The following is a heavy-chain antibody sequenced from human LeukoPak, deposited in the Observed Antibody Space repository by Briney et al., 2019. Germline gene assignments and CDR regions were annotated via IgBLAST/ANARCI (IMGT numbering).Heavy chain of an antibody. J-gene: IGHJ6*02. CDR3: AREESDYYYYGMDV. D-gene: IGHD3-10*01. Sequence: ASVKVSCKASGYTFTSYYMHWVRQAPGQGLEWMGIINPSGGSTSYAQKFQGRVTMTRNTSISTAYMELSSLRSEDTAVYYCAREESDYYYYGMDVWGQGTTVTVSS. V-gene: IGHV1-46*01. CDR2: INPSGGST. CDR1: GYTFTSYY.